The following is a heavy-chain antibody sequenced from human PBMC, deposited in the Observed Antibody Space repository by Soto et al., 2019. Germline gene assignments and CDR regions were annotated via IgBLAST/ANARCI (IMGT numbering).Heavy chain of an antibody. CDR3: ARGPMTTVTVDY. V-gene: IGHV4-31*03. CDR1: GGSISSGGYY. CDR2: IYYSGST. D-gene: IGHD4-17*01. Sequence: QVQLQESGPGLVKPSQTLSLTCTVSGGSISSGGYYWSWIRQHPGKGLEWIGYIYYSGSTYYNPSPKSRVTTPVDTSKNQFSLKLSAVTAADTAGYYCARGPMTTVTVDYWGQGTLVTVSS. J-gene: IGHJ4*02.